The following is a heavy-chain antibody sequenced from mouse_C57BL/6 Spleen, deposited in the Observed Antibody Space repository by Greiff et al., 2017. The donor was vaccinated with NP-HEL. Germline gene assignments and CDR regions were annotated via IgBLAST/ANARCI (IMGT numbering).Heavy chain of an antibody. CDR1: GFSLTSYA. CDR2: IWTGGGT. Sequence: QVQLKESGPGLVAPSQSLSITCTVSGFSLTSYAISWVRQPPGKGLEWLGVIWTGGGTNYNSALKSRPSISKDNSKSQVILKMNSLRTDDTARYDCASHYSNYAYAMDYWGQGTSVTVSS. J-gene: IGHJ4*01. CDR3: ASHYSNYAYAMDY. V-gene: IGHV2-9-1*01. D-gene: IGHD2-5*01.